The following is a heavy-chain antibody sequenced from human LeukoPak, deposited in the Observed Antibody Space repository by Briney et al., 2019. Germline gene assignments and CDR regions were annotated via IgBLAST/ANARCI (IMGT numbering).Heavy chain of an antibody. CDR3: VKDSNSWAFDY. J-gene: IGHJ4*02. CDR1: GFIFSSYG. CDR2: ISYDGYRK. V-gene: IGHV3-30*02. D-gene: IGHD6-13*01. Sequence: GGSLRLSCAASGFIFSSYGMHWVRQAPGKGLEWVAYISYDGYRKDYGDSVKGRFTVSRDNSKNTLFLQMNSLRVEDTAVYYCVKDSNSWAFDYWGQGTLVTVSS.